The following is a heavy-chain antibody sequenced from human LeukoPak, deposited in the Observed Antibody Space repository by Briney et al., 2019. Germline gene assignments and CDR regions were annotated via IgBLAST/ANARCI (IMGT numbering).Heavy chain of an antibody. CDR3: ARTDYGDYVAFDI. J-gene: IGHJ3*02. CDR1: GYSISSGYY. CDR2: IYHSGST. Sequence: NPSETLSLTCAVSGYSISSGYYWGWIRQLPGKGLEWIGSIYHSGSTYYNPSLKSRVTISVDTSKNQFSLKLSSVTAADTAVYYCARTDYGDYVAFDIWGQGTMVTVSS. V-gene: IGHV4-38-2*01. D-gene: IGHD4-17*01.